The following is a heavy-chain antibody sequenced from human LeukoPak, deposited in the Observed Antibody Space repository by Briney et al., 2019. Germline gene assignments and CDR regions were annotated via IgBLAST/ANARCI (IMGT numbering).Heavy chain of an antibody. CDR1: GGSISSSSYY. CDR2: IYYSGST. J-gene: IGHJ4*02. CDR3: ARFNSGSYQHYFDY. V-gene: IGHV4-39*07. D-gene: IGHD1-26*01. Sequence: SETLSLTCTVSGGSISSSSYYWGWIRQPPGKGLECVGSIYYSGSTYYNPSLKSRVTISIDTSKNQFSLKLSSVTAADTAVYYCARFNSGSYQHYFDYWGQGTLVTVSS.